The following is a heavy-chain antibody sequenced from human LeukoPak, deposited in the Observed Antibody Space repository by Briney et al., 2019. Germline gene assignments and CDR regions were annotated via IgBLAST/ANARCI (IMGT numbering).Heavy chain of an antibody. J-gene: IGHJ3*02. D-gene: IGHD7-27*01. CDR3: ARDLGTNDAFDI. Sequence: TGGSLRLSCAASGFTVSTTYMSWVRQAPGKGLEWVSFIYTGGSTYYAHSVKGRFTISRDNSKNTVYLQMNSLRAEDTAVYFCARDLGTNDAFDIWGQGTMLTVSS. CDR1: GFTVSTTY. V-gene: IGHV3-53*01. CDR2: IYTGGST.